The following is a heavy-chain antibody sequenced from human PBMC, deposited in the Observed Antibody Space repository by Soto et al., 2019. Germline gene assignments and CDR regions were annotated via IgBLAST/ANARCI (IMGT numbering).Heavy chain of an antibody. CDR1: GGTFSSYA. Sequence: SVKVSCKASGGTFSSYAISWVRQAPGQGLEWMGGIIPIFGTANYAQKFQGRVTITADESTSTAYMELSSLRSEDTAVYYCAMPFTIFGVVRVPYYYGMDVWGQGTTVTVSS. J-gene: IGHJ6*02. CDR2: IIPIFGTA. CDR3: AMPFTIFGVVRVPYYYGMDV. D-gene: IGHD3-3*01. V-gene: IGHV1-69*13.